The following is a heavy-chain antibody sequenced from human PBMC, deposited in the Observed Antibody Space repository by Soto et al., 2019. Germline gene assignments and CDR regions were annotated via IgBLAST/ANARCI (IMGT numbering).Heavy chain of an antibody. V-gene: IGHV3-30-3*01. J-gene: IGHJ6*02. CDR3: ARDMVGATKIGYYYYYGMDV. CDR1: GFTFSSYA. CDR2: ISYDGSNK. Sequence: QVQLVESGGGVVQPGRSLRLSCAASGFTFSSYAMHWVRQAPGKGLEWVAVISYDGSNKYYADSVKGRFTISRDNSKNTLYLQMNSLRAEDTAVYYCARDMVGATKIGYYYYYGMDVWGQGTTVTVSS. D-gene: IGHD1-26*01.